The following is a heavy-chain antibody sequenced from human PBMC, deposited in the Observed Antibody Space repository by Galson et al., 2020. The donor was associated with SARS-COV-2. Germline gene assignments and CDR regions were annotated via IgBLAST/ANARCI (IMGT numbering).Heavy chain of an antibody. Sequence: SETLSLTCTVSGGSISSSSYYWGWIRQPPGKGLEWIGSIYYSGSTYYNPSLKSRVTISVDTSKNQFSLKLSSVTAADTAVYYCARSGRTWSGYSDFIKKDWFDPWGQGTLVTVSS. CDR3: ARSGRTWSGYSDFIKKDWFDP. CDR2: IYYSGST. V-gene: IGHV4-39*01. CDR1: GGSISSSSYY. J-gene: IGHJ5*02. D-gene: IGHD3-3*01.